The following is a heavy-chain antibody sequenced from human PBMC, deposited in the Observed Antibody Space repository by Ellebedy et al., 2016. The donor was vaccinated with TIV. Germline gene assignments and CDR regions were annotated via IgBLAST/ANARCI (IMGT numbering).Heavy chain of an antibody. J-gene: IGHJ5*02. CDR1: GGSFSGYY. CDR2: INHSGST. Sequence: GSLRLXXAVYGGSFSGYYWSWIRQPPGKGLEWIGEINHSGSTNYNPSLKSRVTISVGTSKNQFSLKLSSVTAADTAVYYCARVVYTRIFGVVLYNWFNPWGQGTLVTVSS. V-gene: IGHV4-34*01. D-gene: IGHD3-3*01. CDR3: ARVVYTRIFGVVLYNWFNP.